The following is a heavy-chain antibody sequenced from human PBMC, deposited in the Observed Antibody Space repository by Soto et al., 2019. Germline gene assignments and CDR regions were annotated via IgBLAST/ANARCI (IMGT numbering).Heavy chain of an antibody. Sequence: EVQLVESGGDLVQPGGSLRLSCAASRFTFSDYSMNWVRQAPGKGLEWVSYISGGGETIYYADSVRGRFTISRDNAKNYLFLQMNRLREEDTAVYYCARESPSSQWLPTRYFDYWGQGTLVTVSS. CDR3: ARESPSSQWLPTRYFDY. D-gene: IGHD6-19*01. J-gene: IGHJ4*02. CDR2: ISGGGETI. CDR1: RFTFSDYS. V-gene: IGHV3-48*02.